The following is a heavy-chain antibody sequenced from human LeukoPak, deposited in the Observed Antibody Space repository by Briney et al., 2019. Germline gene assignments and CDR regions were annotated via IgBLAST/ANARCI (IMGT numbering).Heavy chain of an antibody. CDR2: IYTSGST. Sequence: SQTLSLTCTVSGGSISSGSYYWSWIRQPAGKGLEWIGRIYTSGSTNYNPSLKSRVTISVDTSKNQFSLKLSSVTAADTAVYYCARAHYDFWSGSFFNWGQGTLVTVSS. V-gene: IGHV4-61*02. CDR3: ARAHYDFWSGSFFN. D-gene: IGHD3-3*01. CDR1: GGSISSGSYY. J-gene: IGHJ4*02.